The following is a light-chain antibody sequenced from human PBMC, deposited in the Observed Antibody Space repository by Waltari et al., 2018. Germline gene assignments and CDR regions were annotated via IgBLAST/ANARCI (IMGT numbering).Light chain of an antibody. V-gene: IGKV3-20*01. CDR2: GTS. CDR1: QSVSRSY. CDR3: QQYTDSPPLT. J-gene: IGKJ4*01. Sequence: EIVFTQSPGTLSLSPGARPTLSSRASQSVSRSYLSWYQQKPGLAPRLLIYGTSSRSTGIPDRFSGSGSGTDFTLTISRLESEDFAVYFCQQYTDSPPLTYGGGTRVEIK.